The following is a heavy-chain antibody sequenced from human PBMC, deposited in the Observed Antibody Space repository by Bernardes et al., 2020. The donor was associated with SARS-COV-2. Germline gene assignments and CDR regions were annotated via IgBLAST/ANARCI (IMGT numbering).Heavy chain of an antibody. D-gene: IGHD2-2*01. Sequence: SETLSLTCTVSGSSINSGGYFWSWIRQYPGKGLEWIGYIYYSGSTYYNPSLKNRLTMSLDTSKNQFSLKLSSVNAADTAVYYCARGGEMVPAAISWLDPWGQGTLVTVSS. CDR3: ARGGEMVPAAISWLDP. CDR1: GSSINSGGYF. CDR2: IYYSGST. J-gene: IGHJ5*02. V-gene: IGHV4-31*03.